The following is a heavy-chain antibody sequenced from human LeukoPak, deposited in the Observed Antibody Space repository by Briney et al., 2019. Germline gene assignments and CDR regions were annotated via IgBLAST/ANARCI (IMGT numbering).Heavy chain of an antibody. J-gene: IGHJ4*02. V-gene: IGHV3-30*18. D-gene: IGHD3-22*01. CDR1: GFTFRNHG. Sequence: GRSLRLSCVASGFTFRNHGMHWVRQAPGKGLEWVAVISYDGTNRYYTDSVKGRFTISRDNSKNTLYLQMISLRPEDTAVYYCAKDRPTYYYDSGSVGGIDYWGQGTLVTVSS. CDR3: AKDRPTYYYDSGSVGGIDY. CDR2: ISYDGTNR.